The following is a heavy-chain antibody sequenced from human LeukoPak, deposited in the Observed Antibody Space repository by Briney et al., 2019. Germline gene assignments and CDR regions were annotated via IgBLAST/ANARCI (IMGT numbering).Heavy chain of an antibody. Sequence: GGSLRLSCAASGFFFSDYGMNWVRQAQGKGLEWISYISSGSSDIFYADSVKGRFTISRDNAKNSLFLQMSRLRGEDTAVYYCASGYDFSSGSKRGSDNWGQGTLVTVSS. CDR1: GFFFSDYG. CDR3: ASGYDFSSGSKRGSDN. D-gene: IGHD3-3*01. CDR2: ISSGSSDI. J-gene: IGHJ4*02. V-gene: IGHV3-48*01.